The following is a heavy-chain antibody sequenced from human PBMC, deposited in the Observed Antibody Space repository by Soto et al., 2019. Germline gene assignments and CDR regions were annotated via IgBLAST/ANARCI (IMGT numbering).Heavy chain of an antibody. CDR1: GGTFSSYA. CDR2: IIPIFGTA. J-gene: IGHJ6*02. Sequence: QVQLVQSGAEVKKPGSSVKVSCKASGGTFSSYAISWVRQAPGQGLEWMGGIIPIFGTANYAQKFQGRVTIPADESTSTAYMELSSLRSEDTAVYYCARGRDIVVVPAAIGYYYYGMDVWGQGTTVTVSS. CDR3: ARGRDIVVVPAAIGYYYYGMDV. D-gene: IGHD2-2*02. V-gene: IGHV1-69*01.